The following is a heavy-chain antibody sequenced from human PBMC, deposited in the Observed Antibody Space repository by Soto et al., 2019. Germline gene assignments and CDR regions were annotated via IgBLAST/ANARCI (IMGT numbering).Heavy chain of an antibody. CDR2: ISYDGSNN. V-gene: IGHV3-30*18. CDR3: AKATYSGSYFLFDY. CDR1: GVTFSSYG. J-gene: IGHJ4*02. D-gene: IGHD1-26*01. Sequence: QVQLVESGGGAVQPGRSLRLSCAASGVTFSSYGMHWVRQAPGKGLQWVAVISYDGSNNYYADSVKGRFTMARDTSKNVLYRQMNSLRAEDTAVYYCAKATYSGSYFLFDYWGQGTLLTVSS.